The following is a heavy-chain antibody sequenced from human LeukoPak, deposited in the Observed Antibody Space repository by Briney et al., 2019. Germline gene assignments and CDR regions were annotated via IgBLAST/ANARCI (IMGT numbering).Heavy chain of an antibody. D-gene: IGHD1-14*01. Sequence: SGGSLRLSCAASGFTFSSYGMHWVRQAPGKGLEWVAVIWYDGSNKYYADSVEGRFTISRDNSKNTLYLQMNSLRAEDTAVYYCARDGSWNHARGFDYWGQGTLVTVSS. CDR3: ARDGSWNHARGFDY. V-gene: IGHV3-33*01. J-gene: IGHJ4*02. CDR1: GFTFSSYG. CDR2: IWYDGSNK.